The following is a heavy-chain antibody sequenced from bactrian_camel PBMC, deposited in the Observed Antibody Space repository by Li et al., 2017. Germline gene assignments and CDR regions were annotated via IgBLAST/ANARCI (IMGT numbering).Heavy chain of an antibody. Sequence: QVQLVESGGGSIQAGGSLSLSCAVSKDATYSTSCMGWFRQAPGKERDGIAVMYTNGNTYYDETVKGRFTISRDDAKNTYYLQMTNLKPEDTAMYSCAALMEIGRCEYCSGGFCLPRPNEYKYWGQGTQVTVS. D-gene: IGHD2*01. J-gene: IGHJ4*01. CDR2: MYTNGNT. CDR1: KDATYSTS. V-gene: IGHV3S55*01. CDR3: AALMEIGRCEYCSGGFCLPRPNEYKY.